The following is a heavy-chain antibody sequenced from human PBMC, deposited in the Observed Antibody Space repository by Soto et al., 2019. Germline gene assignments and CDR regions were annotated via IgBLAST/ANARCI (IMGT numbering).Heavy chain of an antibody. Sequence: QVQLVQSGAEVKKPGASMKVSCEASGYTFTTYGLSWVRQAPGQGLEWMGWISPDNGHTTYAQKLQGRVTMTTDTNTSTAFMELRSLRSDDTTIYYYARLYSVFLTGSYNVGAAQAFDFWGQGTMVTVSS. CDR1: GYTFTTYG. D-gene: IGHD3-9*01. CDR2: ISPDNGHT. V-gene: IGHV1-18*01. J-gene: IGHJ3*01. CDR3: ARLYSVFLTGSYNVGAAQAFDF.